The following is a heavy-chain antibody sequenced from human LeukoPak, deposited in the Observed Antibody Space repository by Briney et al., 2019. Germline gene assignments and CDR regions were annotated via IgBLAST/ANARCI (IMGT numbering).Heavy chain of an antibody. CDR2: IYYSGIT. D-gene: IGHD3-22*01. J-gene: IGHJ4*02. CDR1: GGSISIGDYY. CDR3: ARVGNYDSSGYRLDY. V-gene: IGHV4-30-4*01. Sequence: PSQTLSLTCTVSGGSISIGDYYWRWIRQPPGKGLEWIGYIYYSGITYYNPSLKSRVTISVDTSKTKFSMKLSSVTAAETAVYYCARVGNYDSSGYRLDYWGQGTLVTVSS.